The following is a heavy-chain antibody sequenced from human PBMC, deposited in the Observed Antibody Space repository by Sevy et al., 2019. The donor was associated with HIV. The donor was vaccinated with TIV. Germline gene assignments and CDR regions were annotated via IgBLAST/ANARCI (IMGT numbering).Heavy chain of an antibody. V-gene: IGHV3-49*04. J-gene: IGHJ4*02. D-gene: IGHD6-13*01. CDR2: LKSDVYGGTV. CDR1: GFTFGDYC. Sequence: GGSLRLSCTASGFTFGDYCMSWVRQAPGKGLEWLAFLKSDVYGGTVDHAASVRGRFVISRDASKTIAYLQMNDLKTEDSAVYYCTRWKAAQSIFDYWGQGALVTVSS. CDR3: TRWKAAQSIFDY.